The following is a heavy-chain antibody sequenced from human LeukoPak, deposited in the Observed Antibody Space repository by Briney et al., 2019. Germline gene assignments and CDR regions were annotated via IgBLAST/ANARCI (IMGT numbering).Heavy chain of an antibody. J-gene: IGHJ4*02. Sequence: SETLSLTCTVSGGSISSGSYYWSWIRQPAGKGLEWIGRIYTSGSTNYNPSLKSRVTISVDTSKNQFSLKLSSVTAADTAVYYCARGVVVPAAHFDCWGQGTLVTVSS. V-gene: IGHV4-61*02. CDR2: IYTSGST. CDR3: ARGVVVPAAHFDC. D-gene: IGHD2-2*01. CDR1: GGSISSGSYY.